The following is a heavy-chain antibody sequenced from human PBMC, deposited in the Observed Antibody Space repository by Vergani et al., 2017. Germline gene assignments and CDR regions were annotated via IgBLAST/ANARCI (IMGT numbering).Heavy chain of an antibody. D-gene: IGHD6-25*01. CDR2: INSDSTTF. Sequence: EVQLLESGGGLAQPGGSLRLSCAASGFKFGVYSMTWVRQAPGKGLEWISYINSDSTTFYYADSLKGRFSSSRDNAKNSLFLQMSSLRVEDTGVYYCATGTARAADYWGQGTLVTVSS. J-gene: IGHJ4*02. V-gene: IGHV3-48*01. CDR3: ATGTARAADY. CDR1: GFKFGVYS.